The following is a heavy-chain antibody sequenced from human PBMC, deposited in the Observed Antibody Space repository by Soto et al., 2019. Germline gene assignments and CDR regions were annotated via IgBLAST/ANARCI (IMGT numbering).Heavy chain of an antibody. CDR2: VFYDGRS. CDR1: GGAINTNNYY. V-gene: IGHV4-39*01. J-gene: IGHJ4*02. CDR3: ARLVVVSPVANV. D-gene: IGHD2-2*01. Sequence: QLQLQESGPGPVKPSGALSLTCTVSGGAINTNNYYWGWVRQPPGKGREWFGSVFYDGRSYYSPSLNSLVTISFATSRTQCSLKLNTVTAADTAVYYCARLVVVSPVANVWGQGTLVTVSS.